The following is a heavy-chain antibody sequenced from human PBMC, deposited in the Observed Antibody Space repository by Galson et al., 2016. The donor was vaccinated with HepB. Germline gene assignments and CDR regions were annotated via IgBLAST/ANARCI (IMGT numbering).Heavy chain of an antibody. CDR2: IKPDGSQM. CDR1: GFTFSNYA. D-gene: IGHD5-24*01. Sequence: SLRLSCAASGFTFSNYAMSWVRRVPGKGLEWVGNIKPDGSQMNYADSVKGRFTISRDNARNSLYLQMNSLRAEDTAVYFCAEMPTVDWWGQGTLVTVSS. V-gene: IGHV3-7*03. J-gene: IGHJ4*01. CDR3: AEMPTVDW.